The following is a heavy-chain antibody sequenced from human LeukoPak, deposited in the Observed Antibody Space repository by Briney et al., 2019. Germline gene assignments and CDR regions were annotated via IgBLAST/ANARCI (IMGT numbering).Heavy chain of an antibody. CDR1: GFTFSSYW. V-gene: IGHV3-74*01. J-gene: IGHJ4*02. Sequence: PRGSLRLSCAASGFTFSSYWMHWVRQAPGKGLVWDSRIKSDGSSTSYADSVKGRFTISRDNAKNTLYLQMNSLRAEDTAVYYCARDLDYGGYSNFDYWGQGTLVTVSS. D-gene: IGHD4-23*01. CDR2: IKSDGSST. CDR3: ARDLDYGGYSNFDY.